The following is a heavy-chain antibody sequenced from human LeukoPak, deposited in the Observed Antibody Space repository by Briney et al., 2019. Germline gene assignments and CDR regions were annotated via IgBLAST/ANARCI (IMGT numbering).Heavy chain of an antibody. V-gene: IGHV4-39*01. CDR3: RGYREITMIVVGGYYFDY. Sequence: PSETLSLTCTVSGGSISSSSYYWGWIRQPPGKGLEWIGNIYYSGSTYYNPSLKSRVTISVDTSKNQFSLKLSSVTDADTAVYYCRGYREITMIVVGGYYFDYWGQGTLVTVSS. D-gene: IGHD3-22*01. CDR1: GGSISSSSYY. CDR2: IYYSGST. J-gene: IGHJ4*02.